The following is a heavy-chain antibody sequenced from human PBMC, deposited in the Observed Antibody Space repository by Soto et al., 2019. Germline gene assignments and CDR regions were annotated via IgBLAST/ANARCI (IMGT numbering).Heavy chain of an antibody. J-gene: IGHJ5*02. CDR1: GYTFTSYG. CDR2: ISAYNGNT. CDR3: ARGGPGEWSEQQLPPGNMYANWFDP. V-gene: IGHV1-18*01. D-gene: IGHD6-13*01. Sequence: ASVKVSCKASGYTFTSYGISWVRQAPGQGLEWMGWISAYNGNTNYAQKLQGRVTMTTDTSTSTAYMELRSLRSDDTAVYYCARGGPGEWSEQQLPPGNMYANWFDPWGQGTLVTVSS.